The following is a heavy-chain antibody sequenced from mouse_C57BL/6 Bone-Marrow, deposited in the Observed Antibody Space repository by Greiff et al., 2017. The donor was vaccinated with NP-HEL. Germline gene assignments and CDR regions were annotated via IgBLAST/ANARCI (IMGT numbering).Heavy chain of an antibody. J-gene: IGHJ2*01. CDR2: ISSGGDYI. V-gene: IGHV5-9-1*02. CDR1: GFTFSSYA. CDR3: TRALTTVVATNFDY. Sequence: EVKLVESGEGLVKPGGSLKLSCAASGFTFSSYAMSWVRQTPEKRLEWVAYISSGGDYIYYADTVKGRFTISRDNARNTLYLQMSSLKSEDTAMYYCTRALTTVVATNFDYWGQGTTLTVSS. D-gene: IGHD1-1*01.